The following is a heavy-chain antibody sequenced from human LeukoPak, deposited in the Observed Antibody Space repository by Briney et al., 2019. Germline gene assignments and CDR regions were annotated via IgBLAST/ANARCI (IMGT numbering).Heavy chain of an antibody. CDR2: IYYSGST. D-gene: IGHD3-16*02. V-gene: IGHV4-59*01. J-gene: IGHJ3*02. Sequence: SETLSLTCTVSGGSINSYYWSWIRQPPGKGLEWIGYIYYSGSTNYNPSLKSRVTISVDTTKNQFSLKLSSVTAADTAVYYCARRRLSYDYVWGSYPSPAFDIWGQGTMVTVSS. CDR1: GGSINSYY. CDR3: ARRRLSYDYVWGSYPSPAFDI.